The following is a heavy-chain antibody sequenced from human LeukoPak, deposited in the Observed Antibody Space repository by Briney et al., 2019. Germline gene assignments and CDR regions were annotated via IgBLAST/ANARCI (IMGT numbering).Heavy chain of an antibody. V-gene: IGHV1-8*01. CDR1: GYTFTSYD. CDR2: MNPNSGNT. Sequence: ASVKVSCKASGYTFTSYDINWVRQATGQGLEWMGWMNPNSGNTGYAQKFQGRVTMTRNTSISTAYMELSSLRSEDTAVYYCARSSSWIQLWFAYYYYGMDVWGQGTTVTVSS. CDR3: ARSSSWIQLWFAYYYYGMDV. D-gene: IGHD5-18*01. J-gene: IGHJ6*02.